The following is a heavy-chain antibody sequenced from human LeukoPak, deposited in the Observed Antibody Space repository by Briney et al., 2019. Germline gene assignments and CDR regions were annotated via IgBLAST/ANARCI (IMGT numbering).Heavy chain of an antibody. CDR3: ANDGSGRRSFDP. Sequence: PGGSLRLSCAASGVTFSSYAMSWGRQAPGKGLEWGSGISGSGASTYYADSVRGRFTISRDNSKNTLYLQMNSLRAEDTAVYYCANDGSGRRSFDPWGQGTLVTVSS. V-gene: IGHV3-23*01. CDR2: ISGSGAST. D-gene: IGHD3-10*01. J-gene: IGHJ5*02. CDR1: GVTFSSYA.